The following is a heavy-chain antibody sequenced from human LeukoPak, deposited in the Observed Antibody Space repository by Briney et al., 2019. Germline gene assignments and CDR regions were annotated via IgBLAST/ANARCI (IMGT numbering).Heavy chain of an antibody. D-gene: IGHD3-22*01. J-gene: IGHJ4*02. V-gene: IGHV3-30*02. CDR2: IRYDGSNK. CDR1: GFTFSSYG. Sequence: PGGSLRLSCAASGFTFSSYGMHWVRQAPGKGLEWVAFIRYDGSNKYYADSVKGRFTISRDNSKNTLYLQMNSLRAEDTAVYSCAKRFDDSSGYSAGRFFDYWGQGTLVTVSS. CDR3: AKRFDDSSGYSAGRFFDY.